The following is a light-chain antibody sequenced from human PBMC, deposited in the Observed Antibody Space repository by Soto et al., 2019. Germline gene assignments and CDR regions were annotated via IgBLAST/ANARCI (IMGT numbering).Light chain of an antibody. Sequence: IDIKQSQATLSGYPGETPTLSYSDSENVNSNVAWWYQQKPGQTPRLLIFGAYTRASGIPGRFSGSGPGTEFTLTISSLQSEDFAVYYCQRYNIWPLTFGGGTKGDIK. CDR1: ENVNSN. V-gene: IGKV3-15*01. J-gene: IGKJ4*01. CDR3: QRYNIWPLT. CDR2: GAY.